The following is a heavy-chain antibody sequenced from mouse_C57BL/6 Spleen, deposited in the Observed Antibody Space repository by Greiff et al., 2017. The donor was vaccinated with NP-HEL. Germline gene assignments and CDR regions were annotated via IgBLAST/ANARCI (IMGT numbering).Heavy chain of an antibody. Sequence: EVQLQQSGPELVKPGASVKISCKASGYTFTDYYMNWVKQSHGKSLEWIGDINPNNGGTSYNQKFKGKATLTVDKSSSTAYMELRSLTSEDSAVYYCARDLLDDSFAYWGQGTLVTVSA. CDR1: GYTFTDYY. D-gene: IGHD2-10*01. J-gene: IGHJ3*01. V-gene: IGHV1-26*01. CDR3: ARDLLDDSFAY. CDR2: INPNNGGT.